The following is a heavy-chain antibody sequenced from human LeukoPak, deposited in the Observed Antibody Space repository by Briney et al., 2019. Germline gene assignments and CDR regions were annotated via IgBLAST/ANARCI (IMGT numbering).Heavy chain of an antibody. CDR1: GYTFTSYG. CDR2: MNPNSGNT. J-gene: IGHJ4*02. V-gene: IGHV1-8*02. Sequence: ASVKVSCKASGYTFTSYGINWVRQATGQGLEWMGWMNPNSGNTGYAQKFQGRVTMTRNTSISTAYMELSSLRSEDTAVYYCARAPNIRGYYIDYWGQGTLVTVSS. CDR3: ARAPNIRGYYIDY. D-gene: IGHD3-3*01.